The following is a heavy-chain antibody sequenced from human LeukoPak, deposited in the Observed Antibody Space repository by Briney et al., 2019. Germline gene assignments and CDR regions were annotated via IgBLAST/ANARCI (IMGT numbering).Heavy chain of an antibody. CDR3: ARNGYYDSYFEY. Sequence: PSETLSLTCTVSGGSISTYYWTWIRQPPGKGLEWIGYVDYGGNTDYNPSLKSRVTISVDMSKNQFSLRPSSVTAADTAVYYCARNGYYDSYFEYWGQGILVTVSS. V-gene: IGHV4-59*01. J-gene: IGHJ4*02. CDR1: GGSISTYY. CDR2: VDYGGNT. D-gene: IGHD3-22*01.